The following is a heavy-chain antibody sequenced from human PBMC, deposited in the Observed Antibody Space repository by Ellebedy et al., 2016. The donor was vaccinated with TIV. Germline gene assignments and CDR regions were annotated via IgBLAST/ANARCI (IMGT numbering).Heavy chain of an antibody. Sequence: AASVKVSCKASGYTFTSYGISWVRQAPGRGLEWMGWPSSYNGNTKYAQQFQGRVTMTTDTSTSTTYMELRGLRADDTALYYCARIGGGVAGTSFDVWGQGTIVTVSS. CDR3: ARIGGGVAGTSFDV. D-gene: IGHD3-16*01. J-gene: IGHJ3*01. CDR2: PSSYNGNT. CDR1: GYTFTSYG. V-gene: IGHV1-18*04.